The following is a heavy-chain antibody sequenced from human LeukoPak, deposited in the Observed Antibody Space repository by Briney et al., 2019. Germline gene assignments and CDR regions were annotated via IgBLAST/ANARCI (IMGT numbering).Heavy chain of an antibody. Sequence: GGSLRRSCAASGFTFDDYAMHWVRQAPGKGLEWVSGISWNNNSRDYADSVKGRFTISRDNAKRSLHLQMNSLRAEDTALYYCVKEKGAVVTATSYFDYWGQGTLVTVSS. D-gene: IGHD2-21*02. CDR1: GFTFDDYA. V-gene: IGHV3-9*01. J-gene: IGHJ4*02. CDR2: ISWNNNSR. CDR3: VKEKGAVVTATSYFDY.